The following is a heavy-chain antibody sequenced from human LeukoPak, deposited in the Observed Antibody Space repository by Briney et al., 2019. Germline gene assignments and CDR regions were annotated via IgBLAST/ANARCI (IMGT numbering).Heavy chain of an antibody. J-gene: IGHJ6*03. CDR2: VKQDGSEK. CDR1: GFTFSSYW. D-gene: IGHD2-2*01. Sequence: PGGSLRLSCAASGFTFSSYWMSWVRQAPGKGLEWVANVKQDGSEKYYVDSVKGRFTISRDNAKNSLYLQMNSLRAEDTAVYYCASVPAATYYYYYYMDVWGKGTTVTVSS. CDR3: ASVPAATYYYYYYMDV. V-gene: IGHV3-7*01.